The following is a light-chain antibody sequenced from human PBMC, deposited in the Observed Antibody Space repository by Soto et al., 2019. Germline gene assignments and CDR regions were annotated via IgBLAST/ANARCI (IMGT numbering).Light chain of an antibody. CDR3: QQRSNWPWT. Sequence: EIVLTQSPATLSLSPGERATLSCRASQSVSSTLACYQQKPGQAPRLLIYDASNRATGIPGRFSGSGSGTDFTLTISNLEPEDFAVYYCQQRSNWPWTFGQGAKVEIK. J-gene: IGKJ1*01. CDR2: DAS. V-gene: IGKV3-11*01. CDR1: QSVSST.